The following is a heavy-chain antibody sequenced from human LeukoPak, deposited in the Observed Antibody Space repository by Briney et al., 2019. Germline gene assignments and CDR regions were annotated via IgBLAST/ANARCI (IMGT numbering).Heavy chain of an antibody. CDR3: ARDPRYSGYDTHFSIYGMDV. V-gene: IGHV1-69*13. CDR2: VIPIFGTA. Sequence: SVNVSCKASGGTFSSYAISWVRQAPGQGLEWMGGVIPIFGTANYAQKFQGRVTITADESTSTAYMELSSLRSEDTAVYYCARDPRYSGYDTHFSIYGMDVWGQGTTVTVSS. D-gene: IGHD5-12*01. CDR1: GGTFSSYA. J-gene: IGHJ6*02.